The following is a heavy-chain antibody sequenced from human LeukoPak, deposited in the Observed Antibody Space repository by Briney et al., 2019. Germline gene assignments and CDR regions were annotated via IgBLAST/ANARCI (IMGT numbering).Heavy chain of an antibody. V-gene: IGHV1-2*02. Sequence: ASVKVSCKASGYTFTGYYMHWVRQAPGQGLGWMGWINPNSGGTNYAQKFQGRVTMTRDTSISTAYMEVSRLRSDDTAVYYCARDPRGNYFYGMDVWGQGTTVTVSS. J-gene: IGHJ6*02. CDR3: ARDPRGNYFYGMDV. CDR2: INPNSGGT. CDR1: GYTFTGYY. D-gene: IGHD1-1*01.